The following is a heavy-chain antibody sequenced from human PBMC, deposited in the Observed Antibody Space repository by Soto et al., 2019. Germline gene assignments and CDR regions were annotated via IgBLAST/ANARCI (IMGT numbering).Heavy chain of an antibody. CDR3: AGSSLYGMDV. CDR2: IYYSGNT. Sequence: SETLSLTCSVSGGSISSGYYYWSWIRQPPGKGLEWIGNIYYSGNTYYNPSLKSRLIISIDTSKNQFSLTVGSVTAADTAVYYCAGSSLYGMDVWGQGTTVTVSS. D-gene: IGHD3-10*01. J-gene: IGHJ6*02. CDR1: GGSISSGYYY. V-gene: IGHV4-30-4*01.